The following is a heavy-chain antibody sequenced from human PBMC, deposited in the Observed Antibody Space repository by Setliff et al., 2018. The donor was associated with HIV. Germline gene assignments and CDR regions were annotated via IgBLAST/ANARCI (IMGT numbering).Heavy chain of an antibody. Sequence: GGSLRLSCAASGFTFSSYAMSWVRQAPGKGLEWISYISRGGRTKYYADSVKGRFTISRDNAKNSLYLQMNSLRADDTALYYCAREGQATDSFDIWGQGTMVTVSS. CDR2: ISRGGRTK. J-gene: IGHJ3*02. CDR3: AREGQATDSFDI. D-gene: IGHD5-12*01. V-gene: IGHV3-48*04. CDR1: GFTFSSYA.